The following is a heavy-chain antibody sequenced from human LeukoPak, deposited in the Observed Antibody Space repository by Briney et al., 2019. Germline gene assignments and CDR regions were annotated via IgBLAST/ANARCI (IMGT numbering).Heavy chain of an antibody. CDR2: FDPEDGET. J-gene: IGHJ4*02. Sequence: ASVKVSCKVSGYTLTELSMHWMRQAPGKGLEWMGGFDPEDGETIYAQKFQGRVTMTEDTSTDTAYMELSSLRSEDTAVYYCATSLYFDWLLNYWGQGTLVTVSS. D-gene: IGHD3-9*01. CDR1: GYTLTELS. CDR3: ATSLYFDWLLNY. V-gene: IGHV1-24*01.